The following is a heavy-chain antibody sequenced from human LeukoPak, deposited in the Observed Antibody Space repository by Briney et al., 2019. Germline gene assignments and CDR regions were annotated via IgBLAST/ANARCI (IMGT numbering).Heavy chain of an antibody. D-gene: IGHD1-26*01. CDR1: GFTFSSSE. CDR3: TRDSGTYSWFDP. J-gene: IGHJ5*02. V-gene: IGHV3-48*03. Sequence: GGSLRLSCAASGFTFSSSEMHWVRQAPGKGLEWVSCISSSGDIIYCADSVKGRFTISRDNAKNSLYLQMKSLKTEDTALYYCTRDSGTYSWFDPWGQGTLVTVSS. CDR2: ISSSGDII.